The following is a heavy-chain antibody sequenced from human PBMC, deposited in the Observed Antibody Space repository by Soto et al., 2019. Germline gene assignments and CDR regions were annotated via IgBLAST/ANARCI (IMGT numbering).Heavy chain of an antibody. CDR3: ARTLYGDNVDY. D-gene: IGHD4-17*01. J-gene: IGHJ4*02. CDR1: GGTFSSYA. V-gene: IGHV1-69*13. Sequence: ASVKVSCKASGGTFSSYAISWVRQAPGQGLEWMGGIIPIFGTANYAQKFQGRVTITADESTSTAYMELSSLRSEDTAMYYCARTLYGDNVDYWGQGTLVTVSS. CDR2: IIPIFGTA.